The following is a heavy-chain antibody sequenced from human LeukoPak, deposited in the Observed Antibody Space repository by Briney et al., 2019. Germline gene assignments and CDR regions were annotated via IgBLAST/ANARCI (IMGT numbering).Heavy chain of an antibody. D-gene: IGHD3-22*01. CDR1: GFTFSSYA. CDR3: ARTPGPLYYYDSSGYSDY. J-gene: IGHJ4*02. CDR2: ISYDGSNK. Sequence: GGSLRLSCAASGFTFSSYAMHWVRQAPGKGLEWVAVISYDGSNKYYADSVKGRFTISRDNSKNTLYLQMNSLRAEDTAVYYCARTPGPLYYYDSSGYSDYWGQGTLVTVSS. V-gene: IGHV3-30-3*01.